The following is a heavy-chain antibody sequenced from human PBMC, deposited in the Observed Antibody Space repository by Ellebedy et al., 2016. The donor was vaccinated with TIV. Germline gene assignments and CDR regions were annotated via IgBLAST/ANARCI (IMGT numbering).Heavy chain of an antibody. CDR2: IYYSGST. J-gene: IGHJ5*02. CDR3: ARDAAVAAANWFDP. Sequence: SETLSLTXTVSGGSISSYYWSWIRQPPGKGLEWIGYIYYSGSTNYNPSLKSRVTISVDTSKNQFSLKLSSVTAADTAVYYCARDAAVAAANWFDPWGQGTLVTVSS. CDR1: GGSISSYY. V-gene: IGHV4-59*01. D-gene: IGHD6-19*01.